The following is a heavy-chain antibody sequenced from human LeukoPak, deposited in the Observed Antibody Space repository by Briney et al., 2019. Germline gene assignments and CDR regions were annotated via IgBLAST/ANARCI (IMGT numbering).Heavy chain of an antibody. Sequence: GGSLRLSCAASGFTFSSYGMHWVRQAPGKGLEWVAFIRYDGSNKYYADSVKGRFTISRDNSKNTLYLQMNSLRAEDTAVYYCAKELNKGIVVVLHAFDIWGQGTMVTVSS. CDR1: GFTFSSYG. V-gene: IGHV3-30*02. CDR3: AKELNKGIVVVLHAFDI. D-gene: IGHD3-22*01. CDR2: IRYDGSNK. J-gene: IGHJ3*02.